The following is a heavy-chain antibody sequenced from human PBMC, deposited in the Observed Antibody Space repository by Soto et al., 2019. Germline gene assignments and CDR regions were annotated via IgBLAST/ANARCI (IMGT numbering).Heavy chain of an antibody. CDR3: VRHRGSDLLRVGYFDY. D-gene: IGHD1-26*01. CDR2: ISYDGKTV. J-gene: IGHJ4*02. Sequence: QVYLVESGGGVVQPGRSLRLSCAASGFTFSGYAMHWVRQAPDKGLEWVAVISYDGKTVLYADSVKGRFTFSRDNSRNTLNLQRSSLGVEDTAVYYGVRHRGSDLLRVGYFDYWGKGTLVTASS. V-gene: IGHV3-30*04. CDR1: GFTFSGYA.